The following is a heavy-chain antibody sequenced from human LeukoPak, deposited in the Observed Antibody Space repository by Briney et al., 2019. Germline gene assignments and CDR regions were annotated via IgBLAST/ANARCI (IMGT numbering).Heavy chain of an antibody. Sequence: GGSLRLSCAASGFTFSSYSMNWVRQAPGKGLEWVSYISSSSSTIYYADSVKGRFTISRDNAKNSLYLQMNSLRAEDTAVYYCARDTISRFYCSGGSCLGGWFDPWGQGTLVTVSS. J-gene: IGHJ5*02. CDR2: ISSSSSTI. CDR3: ARDTISRFYCSGGSCLGGWFDP. V-gene: IGHV3-48*01. D-gene: IGHD2-15*01. CDR1: GFTFSSYS.